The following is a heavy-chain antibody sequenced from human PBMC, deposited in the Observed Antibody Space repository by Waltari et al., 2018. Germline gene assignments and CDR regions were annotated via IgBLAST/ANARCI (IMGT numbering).Heavy chain of an antibody. Sequence: QVQLQQWGAGLLKPSETLSLTCAVYGGSFSGYYWSWIRQPPGKGLEWIGEINHSGSTNYNPSLKSRVTISVDTSKNQFSLILTSVTAADTAMYYCARAKRYCSGTSCYQYYFDYWGQGTLVTVSS. V-gene: IGHV4-34*01. J-gene: IGHJ4*02. CDR2: INHSGST. D-gene: IGHD2-2*01. CDR1: GGSFSGYY. CDR3: ARAKRYCSGTSCYQYYFDY.